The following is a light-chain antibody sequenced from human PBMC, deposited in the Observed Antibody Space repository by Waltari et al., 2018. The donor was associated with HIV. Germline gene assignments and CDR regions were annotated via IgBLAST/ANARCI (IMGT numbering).Light chain of an antibody. CDR2: GAS. V-gene: IGKV3-20*01. Sequence: EIVLTQSPGTLSLSPVERATLSCRASQSVRSSYLAWYQQKPGQAPRLLIYGASSRATGIPDRFSGSGSGTDFTLTISRLEPEDFAVYYCQQYGSSPRYSFGQGTKLEIK. J-gene: IGKJ2*03. CDR3: QQYGSSPRYS. CDR1: QSVRSSY.